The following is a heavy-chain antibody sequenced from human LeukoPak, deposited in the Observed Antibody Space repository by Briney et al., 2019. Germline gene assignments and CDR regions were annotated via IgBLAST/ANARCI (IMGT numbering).Heavy chain of an antibody. V-gene: IGHV3-23*01. Sequence: QTGGSLRLSCAASGFTFSSYAMSWVRQAPGKGLEWVSAISGSGGSTYYADSVKGRFTISRDNSKNTLYLQMNSLRAEDTAVYYCATERDYDFWSGYHPVNWFDPWGQGTLVTVSS. J-gene: IGHJ5*02. CDR1: GFTFSSYA. CDR2: ISGSGGST. D-gene: IGHD3-3*01. CDR3: ATERDYDFWSGYHPVNWFDP.